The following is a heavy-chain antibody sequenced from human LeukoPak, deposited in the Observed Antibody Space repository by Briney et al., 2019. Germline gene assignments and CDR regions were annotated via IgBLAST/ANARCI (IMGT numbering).Heavy chain of an antibody. CDR2: IYHSGST. Sequence: GTLSLTCAVSGGSISSGNWWSWVRQPPGKGLEWIGQIYHSGSTNYNPSLKSRVTISVDTSKNQFSLKLSSVTAADTAVYYCARGRLKGRFPYFQHWGQGTLVTVSS. V-gene: IGHV4-4*02. J-gene: IGHJ1*01. CDR1: GGSISSGNW. CDR3: ARGRLKGRFPYFQH. D-gene: IGHD3-10*01.